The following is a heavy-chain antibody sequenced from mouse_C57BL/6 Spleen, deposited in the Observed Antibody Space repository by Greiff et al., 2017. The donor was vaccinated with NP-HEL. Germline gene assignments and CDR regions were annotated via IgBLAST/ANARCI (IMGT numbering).Heavy chain of an antibody. J-gene: IGHJ2*01. CDR2: ISYDGSN. CDR3: ARAAGLDYFDY. CDR1: GYSITSGYY. Sequence: ESGPRPVKTSQSLSLPCSVPGYSITSGYYWDWIRQFPGNKLEWIGYISYDGSNNYNPSLKNRISITRDTSKNQFFLKLNSVTTEDTATYYCARAAGLDYFDYWGQGTTLTVSS. V-gene: IGHV3-6*01. D-gene: IGHD2-2*01.